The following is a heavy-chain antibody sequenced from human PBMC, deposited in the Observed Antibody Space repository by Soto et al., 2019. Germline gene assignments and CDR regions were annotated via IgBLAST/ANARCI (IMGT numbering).Heavy chain of an antibody. Sequence: QVQLVESGGGVVQPGRSLRLSCAASGFTFSSYGMHWVRQAPGKGLEWVAVIWYDGSNKYYADSVKGRFTISRDNSKNTLYLQMNSLRAEDTAVYYCARGGISNFWSGYYPDYYYYGMDVWGQGTTVTVSS. J-gene: IGHJ6*02. CDR2: IWYDGSNK. CDR3: ARGGISNFWSGYYPDYYYYGMDV. CDR1: GFTFSSYG. D-gene: IGHD3-3*02. V-gene: IGHV3-33*01.